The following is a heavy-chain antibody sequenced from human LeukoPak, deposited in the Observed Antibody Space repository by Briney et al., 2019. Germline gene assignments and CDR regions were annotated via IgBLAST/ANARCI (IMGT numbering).Heavy chain of an antibody. V-gene: IGHV4-34*01. CDR1: GGSFSGYY. CDR2: INHSGST. J-gene: IGHJ3*02. Sequence: SETLSLTCAVYGGSFSGYYWSWIRQPPGKGLEWIGEINHSGSTNYNPPLKSRVTMSVDTSKNQFSLKLSSVTAADTAVYYCARRYYGSGSYFRGAFDIWGQGTMVTVSS. D-gene: IGHD3-10*01. CDR3: ARRYYGSGSYFRGAFDI.